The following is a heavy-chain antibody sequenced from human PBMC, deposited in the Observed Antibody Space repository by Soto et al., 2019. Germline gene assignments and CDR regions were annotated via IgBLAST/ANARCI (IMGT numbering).Heavy chain of an antibody. CDR3: ARGGYSSSWYYYYYMDV. Sequence: SETLSLTCTVSGGSISSYYWSWIRQPPGKGLEWIGYIYYSGSTNYNPSPKSRVTISVDTSKNQFSLKLSSVTAADTAVYYCARGGYSSSWYYYYYMDVWGKGTTVTVSS. CDR2: IYYSGST. CDR1: GGSISSYY. D-gene: IGHD6-13*01. J-gene: IGHJ6*03. V-gene: IGHV4-59*01.